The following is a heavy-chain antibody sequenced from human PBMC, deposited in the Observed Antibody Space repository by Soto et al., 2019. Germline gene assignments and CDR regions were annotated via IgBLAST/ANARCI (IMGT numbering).Heavy chain of an antibody. CDR1: GGTFSSSA. J-gene: IGHJ4*02. Sequence: QVQLVQSGAEVKKPGSSVKVSCKASGGTFSSSAVSWVRQAPGPGLEWLGGIIPIFGTANYAQKFQGRVTITADESTSTAYMELSSLRSEDTAVYYCARDALHIAAAGPLPYYFAYWGQGTLVTVSS. CDR3: ARDALHIAAAGPLPYYFAY. V-gene: IGHV1-69*12. D-gene: IGHD6-13*01. CDR2: IIPIFGTA.